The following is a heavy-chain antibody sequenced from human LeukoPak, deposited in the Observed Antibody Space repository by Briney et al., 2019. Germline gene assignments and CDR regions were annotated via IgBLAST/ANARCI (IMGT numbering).Heavy chain of an antibody. CDR1: GGTFSSYA. CDR3: ARDVGIRAFDI. Sequence: APVKVSCKASGGTFSSYAISWVRQAPGQGLEWMGGIIPIFGTANYAQKFQGRVTITTDESTSTAYMVLSSLRSEDTAVYYCARDVGIRAFDIWGQGTMVTASP. V-gene: IGHV1-69*05. J-gene: IGHJ3*02. D-gene: IGHD5-18*01. CDR2: IIPIFGTA.